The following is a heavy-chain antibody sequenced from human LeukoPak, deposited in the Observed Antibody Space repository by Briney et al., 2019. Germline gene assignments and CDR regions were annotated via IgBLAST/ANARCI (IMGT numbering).Heavy chain of an antibody. CDR3: ARERPYYYGSSGYADY. CDR2: ISSSGSTI. J-gene: IGHJ4*02. V-gene: IGHV3-48*03. D-gene: IGHD3-22*01. CDR1: GFTFSSYE. Sequence: PGGSLRLSCAASGFTFSSYEMNWVRQAPGKGLEWVSYISSSGSTIYYADSVKGRFTISRDNAKNSLYLQMNSLRAEDTAVYYCARERPYYYGSSGYADYWGQGTLVTVSS.